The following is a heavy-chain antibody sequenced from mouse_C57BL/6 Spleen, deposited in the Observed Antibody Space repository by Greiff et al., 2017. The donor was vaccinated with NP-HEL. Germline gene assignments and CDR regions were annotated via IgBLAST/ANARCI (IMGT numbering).Heavy chain of an antibody. V-gene: IGHV1-61*01. J-gene: IGHJ4*01. Sequence: QVQLQQPGAELVRPGSSVKLSCKASGYTFTSYWMDWVKQRPGQGLEWIGNIYPSDSETHYNQKFKDKATLTVDKSSSTAYMQLSSLTSEDSAVYYCARKAIGYAMDYWGQGTSVTVSS. CDR1: GYTFTSYW. CDR2: IYPSDSET. CDR3: ARKAIGYAMDY.